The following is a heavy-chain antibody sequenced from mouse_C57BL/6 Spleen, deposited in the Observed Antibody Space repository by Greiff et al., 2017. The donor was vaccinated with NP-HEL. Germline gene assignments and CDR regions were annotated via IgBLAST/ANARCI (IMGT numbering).Heavy chain of an antibody. CDR3: ARSVYSNYFDY. CDR1: GYAFSSYW. J-gene: IGHJ2*01. CDR2: IYPGDGDT. Sequence: QVQLQQSGAELVKPGASVKISCKASGYAFSSYWMNWVKQRPGKGLEWIGQIYPGDGDTNYNGKFKGKATLTADKSSSTAYMQLSSLTSEDSAVYFCARSVYSNYFDYWGQGTTLTVSS. D-gene: IGHD2-5*01. V-gene: IGHV1-80*01.